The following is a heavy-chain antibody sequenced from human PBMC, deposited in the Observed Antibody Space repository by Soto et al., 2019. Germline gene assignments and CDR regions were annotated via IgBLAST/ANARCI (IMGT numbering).Heavy chain of an antibody. CDR2: INPSGGST. CDR1: GYTFTSYH. Sequence: ASLKVSCKSSGYTFTSYHMHWVEQAPGQGLEWMGIINPSGGSTSYAQKFQGRVTMTRDTSTSTVYMELSSLRSEDTAVYYCARASGSRWARWLQLFYYYGMDVWGQGTTVTVSS. V-gene: IGHV1-46*01. D-gene: IGHD5-12*01. J-gene: IGHJ6*02. CDR3: ARASGSRWARWLQLFYYYGMDV.